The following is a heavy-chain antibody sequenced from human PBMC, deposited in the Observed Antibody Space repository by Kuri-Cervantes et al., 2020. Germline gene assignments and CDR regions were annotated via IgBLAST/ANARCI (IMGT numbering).Heavy chain of an antibody. Sequence: ASVKVSCKASGYTFTSYGISWVRQAPGQGLEWMGWISAYNGNTKYSQKFQGRVTITRDTSASTAYMELSSLRSEDTAVYYCARTQPPGYSSTPYYYYMDVWGKGTTVTVSS. D-gene: IGHD6-13*01. CDR2: ISAYNGNT. CDR3: ARTQPPGYSSTPYYYYMDV. V-gene: IGHV1-18*01. CDR1: GYTFTSYG. J-gene: IGHJ6*03.